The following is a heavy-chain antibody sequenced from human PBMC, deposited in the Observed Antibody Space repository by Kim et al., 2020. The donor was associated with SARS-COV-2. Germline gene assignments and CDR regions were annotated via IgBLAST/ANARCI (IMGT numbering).Heavy chain of an antibody. CDR3: ARDRGDPAWVGGMDV. Sequence: GWSLRLSCAASGFTVSGSYMSWVRQAPGKGLEWVSVIYSDSSTYYADSVKGRFTISRDNSKNTLYLQMNSLRAEDTAVYYCARDRGDPAWVGGMDVWGQGTTVTVSS. CDR2: IYSDSST. V-gene: IGHV3-53*01. J-gene: IGHJ6*02. CDR1: GFTVSGSY. D-gene: IGHD2-21*01.